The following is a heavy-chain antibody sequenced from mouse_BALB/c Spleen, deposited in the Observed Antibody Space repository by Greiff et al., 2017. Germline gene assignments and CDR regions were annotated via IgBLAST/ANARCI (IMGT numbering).Heavy chain of an antibody. CDR2: IDPANGNT. J-gene: IGHJ1*01. V-gene: IGHV14-3*02. Sequence: EVKLVESGAELVKPGASVKLSCTASGFNIKDTYMHWVKQRPEQGLEWIGRIDPANGNTKYDPKFQGKATITADTSSNTAYLQLSSLTSEDTGVYCCARGNDDVWGAGTTVTVSS. CDR3: ARGNDDV. CDR1: GFNIKDTY.